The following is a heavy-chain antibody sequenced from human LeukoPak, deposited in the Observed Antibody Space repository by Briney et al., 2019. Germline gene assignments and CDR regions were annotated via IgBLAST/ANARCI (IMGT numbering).Heavy chain of an antibody. J-gene: IGHJ3*02. CDR1: GYTFTGYY. CDR2: INPNSGGT. CDR3: ARDQWLRFPDAFDI. V-gene: IGHV1-2*02. D-gene: IGHD5-12*01. Sequence: ASVKVSCKASGYTFTGYYMHRVRQAPGQGREWMGWINPNSGGTNYAQKFQGRVTMTRDTSFSTAYMELSRLRSDDTAVYYCARDQWLRFPDAFDIWGQGTMVTVSS.